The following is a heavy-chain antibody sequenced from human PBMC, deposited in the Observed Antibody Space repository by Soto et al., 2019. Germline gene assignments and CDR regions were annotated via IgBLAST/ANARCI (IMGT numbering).Heavy chain of an antibody. Sequence: SVKVSCKASGGTFNNYVINWVRQAPGQGLEWMGGIIPIFGTANYAQKFQGRVTITADKSTSTAYMELNSLRSEDTAVYYCAGRCDSTSCLAHFDYWGQGXLVTVYS. CDR3: AGRCDSTSCLAHFDY. CDR2: IIPIFGTA. V-gene: IGHV1-69*06. CDR1: GGTFNNYV. J-gene: IGHJ4*02. D-gene: IGHD2-2*01.